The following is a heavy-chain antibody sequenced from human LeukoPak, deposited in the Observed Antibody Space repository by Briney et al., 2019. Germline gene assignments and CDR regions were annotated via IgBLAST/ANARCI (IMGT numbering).Heavy chain of an antibody. CDR2: MNPNSGNT. CDR1: GGTFSSYT. J-gene: IGHJ5*02. CDR3: ARGSSSLGNWFDP. D-gene: IGHD6-13*01. V-gene: IGHV1-8*02. Sequence: ASVKVSCKASGGTFSSYTISWVRQAPGQGLEWMGWMNPNSGNTGYAQKFQGRVTMTRNTSISTAYMELSSLRSEDTAVYYCARGSSSLGNWFDPWGQGTLVTVSS.